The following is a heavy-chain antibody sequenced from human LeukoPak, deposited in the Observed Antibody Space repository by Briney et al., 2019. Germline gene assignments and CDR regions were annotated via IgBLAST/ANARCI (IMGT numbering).Heavy chain of an antibody. CDR1: AFTISASG. CDR2: ISSSGTII. V-gene: IGHV3-48*01. D-gene: IGHD2-2*01. CDR3: ARDSRSHCSSTACYGPYFDY. J-gene: IGHJ4*02. Sequence: PGGSLRLSCAASAFTISASGMSWVRQTSGKGPEWISYISSSGTIIYYADSVKGRFTISRDSAKNSLFLQMNSLRAEDTAVYYCARDSRSHCSSTACYGPYFDYWGQGTLVTVSS.